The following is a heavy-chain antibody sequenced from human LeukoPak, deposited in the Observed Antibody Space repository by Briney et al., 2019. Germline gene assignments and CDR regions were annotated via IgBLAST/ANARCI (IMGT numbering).Heavy chain of an antibody. V-gene: IGHV4-34*01. J-gene: IGHJ5*02. CDR2: INHSGST. Sequence: PSETLSLTCAVYGGSFSGYYWSWIRQPPGKGLEWIGEINHSGSTNYNPSLKSRVTISVDTSKNQFSLKLSSVTAADTAVYYCAGGGYKYCSSTSCFKEGWFDPWGQGTLVTVSS. CDR3: AGGGYKYCSSTSCFKEGWFDP. CDR1: GGSFSGYY. D-gene: IGHD2-2*01.